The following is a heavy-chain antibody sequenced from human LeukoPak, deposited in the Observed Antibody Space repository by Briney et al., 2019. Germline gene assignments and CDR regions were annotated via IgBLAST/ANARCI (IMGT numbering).Heavy chain of an antibody. Sequence: GASVKVSCKASGYTFTGYYMHWVRQAPGQGLEWVGWINPNSGGTNYAQKFQGRVTMTRDTSISTAYMELSRLRSDDTAVYYCAREEIVGATLGLDYWGQETLVTVSS. CDR1: GYTFTGYY. CDR3: AREEIVGATLGLDY. J-gene: IGHJ4*02. D-gene: IGHD1-26*01. V-gene: IGHV1-2*02. CDR2: INPNSGGT.